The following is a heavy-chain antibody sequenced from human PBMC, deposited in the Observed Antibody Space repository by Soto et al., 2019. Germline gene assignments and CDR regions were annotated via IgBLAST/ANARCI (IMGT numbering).Heavy chain of an antibody. D-gene: IGHD5-12*01. Sequence: SETLSLTCTVSGGSISSYYWSWIRQPPGKGLEWIGDIYYSGSTNYNPSLKSRVTISVDTSKNQFSLKLSSVTAADTAVYYCARVGHSGYDQYYYYMDVWGKGTTVTV. V-gene: IGHV4-59*01. J-gene: IGHJ6*03. CDR3: ARVGHSGYDQYYYYMDV. CDR2: IYYSGST. CDR1: GGSISSYY.